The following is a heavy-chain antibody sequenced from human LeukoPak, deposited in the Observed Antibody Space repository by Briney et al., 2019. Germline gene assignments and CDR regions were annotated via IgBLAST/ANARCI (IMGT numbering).Heavy chain of an antibody. CDR1: GGSISSSNW. J-gene: IGHJ3*02. Sequence: PSETLSLTCAVSGGSISSSNWWSWVRQPPGKGLEWIGEIYHSGSTNYNPSLKSRVTISVDKSKNQFSLKLSSVTAADTAVYYCARSPGPLVPAAFDIWGQGTMVTVSS. CDR3: ARSPGPLVPAAFDI. CDR2: IYHSGST. V-gene: IGHV4-4*02. D-gene: IGHD3-10*01.